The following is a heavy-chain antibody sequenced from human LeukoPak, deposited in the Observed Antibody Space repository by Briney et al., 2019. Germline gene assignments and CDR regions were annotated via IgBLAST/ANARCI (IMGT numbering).Heavy chain of an antibody. J-gene: IGHJ5*02. D-gene: IGHD2-15*01. CDR2: IYYSGST. CDR1: GGSISSSSYY. Sequence: KPSVTLSLTCTVSGGSISSSSYYWGWIRQPPGKGLEWIGSIYYSGSTYYNPSLKSRVTISVDTSKNQFSLKLSSVTAADTAVYYCTHCSGGSCYWFDPWGQGTLVTVSS. CDR3: THCSGGSCYWFDP. V-gene: IGHV4-39*01.